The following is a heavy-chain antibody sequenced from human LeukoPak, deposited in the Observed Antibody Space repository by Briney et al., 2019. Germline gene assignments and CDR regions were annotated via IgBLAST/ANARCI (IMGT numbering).Heavy chain of an antibody. V-gene: IGHV3-23*01. CDR3: AKGPAYYYESSGYYYWDY. CDR2: ISGSGAGT. J-gene: IGHJ4*02. D-gene: IGHD3-22*01. Sequence: PGASLRLSCAASGFTFSSYAMSWVRQAPGKGLEWVSAISGSGAGTYYADSVKGRFTISRDNSKNTLYLQMNSLRAEDTAVHYCAKGPAYYYESSGYYYWDYWGQGTLVTVSS. CDR1: GFTFSSYA.